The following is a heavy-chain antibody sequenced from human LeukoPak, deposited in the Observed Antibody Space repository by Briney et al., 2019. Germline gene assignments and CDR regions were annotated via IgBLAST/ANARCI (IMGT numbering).Heavy chain of an antibody. CDR1: GGSISSGS. V-gene: IGHV3-21*01. CDR3: ATDYGYYFDY. D-gene: IGHD4-17*01. Sequence: ETLSLTCTVSGGSISSGSYYWGWIRQPPGKGLEWLSSISSSSTYIYYADSVKGRFTISRDNAKNSLYLQIHSLRAEDTAVYFCATDYGYYFDYWGQGTLVAVSS. J-gene: IGHJ4*02. CDR2: ISSSSTYI.